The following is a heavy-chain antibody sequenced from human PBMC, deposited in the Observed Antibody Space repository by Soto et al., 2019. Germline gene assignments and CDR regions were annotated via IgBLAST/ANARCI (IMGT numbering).Heavy chain of an antibody. D-gene: IGHD3-16*02. CDR1: GGSIGTHY. V-gene: IGHV4-4*07. CDR2: IHSSGNT. Sequence: QVQLRESRPGLVKPSETLSLTCSVSGGSIGTHYWNWIRQPAGKGLEWIGQIHSSGNTNYNPSLRRRVTLSLDTAKNKFSLKLNSVTAYYTAVYYCARAKDVSPAEWGQGTLVTVSS. CDR3: ARAKDVSPAE. J-gene: IGHJ4*02.